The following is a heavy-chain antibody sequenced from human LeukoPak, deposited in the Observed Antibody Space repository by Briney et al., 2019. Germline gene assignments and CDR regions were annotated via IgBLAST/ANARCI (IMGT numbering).Heavy chain of an antibody. CDR1: GGTFIKYA. J-gene: IGHJ4*02. D-gene: IGHD6-13*01. V-gene: IGHV1-46*01. CDR2: INPSGGST. CDR3: ARSPIIAAAGTSLIDY. Sequence: ASVKVSCKASGGTFIKYAISWVRQAPGQGLEWMGIINPSGGSTSYAQKFQGRVTMTRDTSTSTVYMELSSLRSEDTAVYYRARSPIIAAAGTSLIDYWGQGTLVTVSS.